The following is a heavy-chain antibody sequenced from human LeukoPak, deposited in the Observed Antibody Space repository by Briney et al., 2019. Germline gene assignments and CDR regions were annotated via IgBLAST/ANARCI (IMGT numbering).Heavy chain of an antibody. CDR1: GGSISNYY. D-gene: IGHD3-22*01. J-gene: IGHJ4*02. CDR3: ARGRGYYQDY. Sequence: SETLSLTCTVSGGSISNYYWSWIRQPPGKGLDWIGYISYSGSTNYNPSLKSRVTISVDTSKKQFSLKLSSVTAEDTAVYYCARGRGYYQDYWGQGTLVTVSS. CDR2: ISYSGST. V-gene: IGHV4-59*08.